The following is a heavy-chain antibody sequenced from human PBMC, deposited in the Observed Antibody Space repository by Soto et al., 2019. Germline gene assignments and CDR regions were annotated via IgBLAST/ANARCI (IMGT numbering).Heavy chain of an antibody. CDR2: NIPIFGTA. D-gene: IGHD4-17*01. CDR1: GGTFSSYA. CDR3: ARGRQMTTVDEAFDI. J-gene: IGHJ3*02. Sequence: QVQLVQSGAEVKKPGSSVKVSCKASGGTFSSYAISWVRQAPGQGLEWMGGNIPIFGTANYAQKFQGRVTITADESTSKAYMELSRLRSEDTAVYYCARGRQMTTVDEAFDIWGQGTMVTVSS. V-gene: IGHV1-69*01.